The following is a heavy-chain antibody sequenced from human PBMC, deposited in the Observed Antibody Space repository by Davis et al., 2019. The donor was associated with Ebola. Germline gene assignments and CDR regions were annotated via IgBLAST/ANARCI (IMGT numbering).Heavy chain of an antibody. J-gene: IGHJ1*01. CDR3: AKARYSSSWYFSEYFQH. CDR1: GFTFSSYA. CDR2: ISGSGGST. V-gene: IGHV3-23*01. D-gene: IGHD6-13*01. Sequence: PGGSLRLSCAASGFTFSSYAMSWVRQAPGKGLEWVSAISGSGGSTYYADSVKGRFTISRDNSKNTLYLQMNSLRAEDTAVYYCAKARYSSSWYFSEYFQHWGQGTLVTVPS.